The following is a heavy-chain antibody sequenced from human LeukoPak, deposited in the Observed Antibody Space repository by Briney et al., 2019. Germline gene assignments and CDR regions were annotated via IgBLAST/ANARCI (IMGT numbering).Heavy chain of an antibody. J-gene: IGHJ6*03. CDR1: GFPFSGNY. CDR2: VYSGVST. CDR3: ARLRETTVTRDDSYYYMDV. Sequence: PGGSLRLSCAASGFPFSGNYISRLRQAPGKGLEWVSVVYSGVSTYYGDSVKGRFTISRDSSKNTLYLQMDSLRAEDTAVYYCARLRETTVTRDDSYYYMDVWGKGTTVTVSS. D-gene: IGHD4-17*01. V-gene: IGHV3-53*01.